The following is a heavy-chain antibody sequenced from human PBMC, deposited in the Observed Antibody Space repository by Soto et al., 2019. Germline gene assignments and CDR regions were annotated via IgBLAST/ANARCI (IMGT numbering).Heavy chain of an antibody. J-gene: IGHJ4*02. CDR1: GGSISSYY. Sequence: PSETLSLTCTVSGGSISSYYWSWIRQPPGKGLEWIGYIYYSGSTNYNPSLKSRVTISVDTSKNQFSLKLSSVTAADTAVYYCARYEGELLPPPDYWGQGTLVTVSS. D-gene: IGHD1-26*01. CDR3: ARYEGELLPPPDY. CDR2: IYYSGST. V-gene: IGHV4-59*01.